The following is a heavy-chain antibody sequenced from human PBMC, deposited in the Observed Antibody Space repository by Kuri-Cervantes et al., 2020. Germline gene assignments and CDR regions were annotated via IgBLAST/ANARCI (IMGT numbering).Heavy chain of an antibody. V-gene: IGHV3-30*01. J-gene: IGHJ4*02. CDR1: GFTFSSYA. Sequence: GESLKISCAASGFTFSSYAMHWVRQAPGKGLEWVAVISYDGSNKYYADSVKGRFTISRDNSKNSLYLQMNSLRAEDTALYYCAKGWEGQWLPLDYWGQGTLVTVSS. D-gene: IGHD6-19*01. CDR2: ISYDGSNK. CDR3: AKGWEGQWLPLDY.